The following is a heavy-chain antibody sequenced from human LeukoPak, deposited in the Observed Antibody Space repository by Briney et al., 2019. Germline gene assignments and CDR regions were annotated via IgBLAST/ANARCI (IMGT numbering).Heavy chain of an antibody. J-gene: IGHJ4*02. Sequence: PGGSPRLSCAASGFTFSNSWMAWVRQAPGQGLEWVANIKQDESAKHYSDSVKGRLTISRDNAKNSLFLQMNGLRAEDSALYYCARDTDGSLDYWGQGTLVTVSS. CDR1: GFTFSNSW. V-gene: IGHV3-7*01. CDR3: ARDTDGSLDY. CDR2: IKQDESAK. D-gene: IGHD5-24*01.